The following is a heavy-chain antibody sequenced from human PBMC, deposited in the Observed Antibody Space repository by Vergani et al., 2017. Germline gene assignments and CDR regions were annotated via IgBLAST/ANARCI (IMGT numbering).Heavy chain of an antibody. V-gene: IGHV3-33*01. CDR2: IWYDGSNK. CDR3: ARDRVVVVPAAVSGGYYYYYYMDV. CDR1: GFTFSSYG. Sequence: QVQLVESGGGVVQPGRSLRLSCAASGFTFSSYGMHWVRQAPGKGLEWVAVIWYDGSNKYYADSVKGRFTIARDNSKNTLYLQMNSLRAEDTAVYYCARDRVVVVPAAVSGGYYYYYYMDVWGKGP. J-gene: IGHJ6*03. D-gene: IGHD2-2*01.